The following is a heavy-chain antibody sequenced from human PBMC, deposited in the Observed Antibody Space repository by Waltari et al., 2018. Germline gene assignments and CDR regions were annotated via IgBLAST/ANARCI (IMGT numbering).Heavy chain of an antibody. V-gene: IGHV4-31*03. J-gene: IGHJ6*02. CDR2: IYYSGST. CDR3: ARDRYSSSWSYYYGMDV. Sequence: QVQLQESGPGLVKPSQTLSLTCTVSGGSISSGGYYWSWIRQHPGKGLEWIGYIYYSGSTYYNPSLKSRVTISVDTSKNQFSLKLSSVTAADTAVYYCARDRYSSSWSYYYGMDVWGQGTTVTVSS. CDR1: GGSISSGGYY. D-gene: IGHD6-13*01.